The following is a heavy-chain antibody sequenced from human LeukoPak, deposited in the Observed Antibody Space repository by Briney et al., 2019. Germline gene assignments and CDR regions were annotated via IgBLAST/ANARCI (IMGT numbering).Heavy chain of an antibody. V-gene: IGHV3-7*01. D-gene: IGHD3-22*01. Sequence: GGSVRLSCAGSGFTFSNYWMTWVRQAPGKGLEWVANVKQDESEKHYVDSVKGRFTISRDNAKSSLYLRMDSLRVEDTAVYYCARDRDYHDDRTDYYYDAFDIWGQGTTVTVSS. CDR3: ARDRDYHDDRTDYYYDAFDI. J-gene: IGHJ3*02. CDR2: VKQDESEK. CDR1: GFTFSNYW.